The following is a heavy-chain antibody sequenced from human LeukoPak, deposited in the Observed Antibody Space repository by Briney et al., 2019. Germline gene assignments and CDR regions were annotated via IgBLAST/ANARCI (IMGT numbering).Heavy chain of an antibody. CDR1: GYTFTSYD. D-gene: IGHD6-19*01. Sequence: ASVKVSCKASGYTFTSYDINWVRQATGQGLEWMGWMNPNSGNTGYAQKFQGRVTMTRNTSISTAYMELSSLRSEDTAVYYCARDRFIAVAGHYYYYYGMDVWGQGTTVTVSS. CDR3: ARDRFIAVAGHYYYYYGMDV. J-gene: IGHJ6*02. V-gene: IGHV1-8*01. CDR2: MNPNSGNT.